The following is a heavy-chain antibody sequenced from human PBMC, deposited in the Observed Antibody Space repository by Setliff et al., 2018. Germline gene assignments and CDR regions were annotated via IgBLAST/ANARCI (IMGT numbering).Heavy chain of an antibody. J-gene: IGHJ4*02. D-gene: IGHD3-3*01. V-gene: IGHV1-3*01. CDR1: GYTFTSYA. Sequence: ASVKVSCKASGYTFTSYAMHWVRQAPGQRLEWMGWINAVNGNTKYSQKFQGRVTITRDTSASTAYMELSSLRSEDTAVYYCASTPDGDLYYNFWSGYYLTLDYWGQGTQVTVSS. CDR2: INAVNGNT. CDR3: ASTPDGDLYYNFWSGYYLTLDY.